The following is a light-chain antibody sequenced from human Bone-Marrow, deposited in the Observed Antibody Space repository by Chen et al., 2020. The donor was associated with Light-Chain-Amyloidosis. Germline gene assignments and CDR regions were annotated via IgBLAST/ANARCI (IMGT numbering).Light chain of an antibody. CDR2: GAS. CDR1: QGISNF. CDR3: QKYDTAPFT. Sequence: DIQMTQSPSSLSASVGDRVTITCRAGQGISNFLAWYQQKSGQSPRLLIYGASTLHSGVPSRFGGSGSGTDFSLTISSLQSEDVATYFCQKYDTAPFTFGPGTKV. V-gene: IGKV1-27*01. J-gene: IGKJ3*01.